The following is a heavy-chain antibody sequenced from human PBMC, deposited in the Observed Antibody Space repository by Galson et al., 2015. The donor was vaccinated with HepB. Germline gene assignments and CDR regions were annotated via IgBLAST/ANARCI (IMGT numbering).Heavy chain of an antibody. CDR1: GYSFTNYW. V-gene: IGHV5-51*01. Sequence: QSGAEVKKTGESLRISCKGSGYSFTNYWIAWVRQMPGKGLEWLGIIYPGDSDTRYSPSFQGQVTISADKSIRTAYLQWSSLTASDTAMYYCARKGGQPWSLDYWGQGTLVTASS. CDR2: IYPGDSDT. CDR3: ARKGGQPWSLDY. J-gene: IGHJ4*02. D-gene: IGHD5-18*01.